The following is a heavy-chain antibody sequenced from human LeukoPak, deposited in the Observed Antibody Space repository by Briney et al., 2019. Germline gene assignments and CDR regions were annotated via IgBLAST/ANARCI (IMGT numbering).Heavy chain of an antibody. CDR2: ISYSGGT. CDR3: ARRGSSWATVDV. V-gene: IGHV4-39*01. D-gene: IGHD6-13*01. J-gene: IGHJ6*02. CDR1: GGSISSSSYY. Sequence: SETLSLTCTVSGGSISSSSYYWGWIRQPPGKGLEWIGSISYSGGTYYNPSFKSRLTIFVDTSNNQFSLKLSSVTAADTAVYYCARRGSSWATVDVWGQGTTVTVSS.